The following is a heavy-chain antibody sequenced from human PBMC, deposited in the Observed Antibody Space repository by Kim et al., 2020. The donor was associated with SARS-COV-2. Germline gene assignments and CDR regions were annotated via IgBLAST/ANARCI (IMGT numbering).Heavy chain of an antibody. Sequence: GGSLRLSCAASGFTFSSYWMSWVRQAPGKGLEWVANIKQDGSEKYYVDSVKGRFTISRDNAKNSLYLQMNSLRAEDTAVYYCARVGNWNYRCFDYWGQGTLVTVSS. D-gene: IGHD1-7*01. J-gene: IGHJ4*02. CDR2: IKQDGSEK. CDR1: GFTFSSYW. CDR3: ARVGNWNYRCFDY. V-gene: IGHV3-7*01.